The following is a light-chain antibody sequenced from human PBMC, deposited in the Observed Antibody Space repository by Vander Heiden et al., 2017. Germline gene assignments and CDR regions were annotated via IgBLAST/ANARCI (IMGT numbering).Light chain of an antibody. CDR2: DAS. CDR1: QRGSSC. J-gene: IGKJ4*01. CDR3: QQRSNWPLLT. V-gene: IGKV3-11*01. Sequence: IGLTQSPATLSLSPGERATLSCRASQRGSSCLAGYQQKPGQAPRLLIYDASNRATGIPARFSGSGSGTDFTLTISSLEPEDFAVYYCQQRSNWPLLTFGGGTKVEIK.